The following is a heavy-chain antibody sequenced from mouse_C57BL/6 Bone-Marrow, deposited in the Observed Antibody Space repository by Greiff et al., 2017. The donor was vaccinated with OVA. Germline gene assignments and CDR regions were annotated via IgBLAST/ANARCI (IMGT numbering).Heavy chain of an antibody. Sequence: QVQLQQSGPGLVAPSPCLSITCTVSGFSLTSYGVSWVSQTPGKGLEWLGVIWGDGSKNYHSDLLSRRSISKENSKSQVFLKLNSLQTDDTATYYCAKGVAYWGQGTLVTVSA. CDR3: AKGVAY. J-gene: IGHJ3*01. CDR1: GFSLTSYG. V-gene: IGHV2-3*01. CDR2: IWGDGSK.